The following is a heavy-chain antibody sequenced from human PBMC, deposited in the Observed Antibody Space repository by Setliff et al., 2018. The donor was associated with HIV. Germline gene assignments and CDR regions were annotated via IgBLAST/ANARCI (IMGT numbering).Heavy chain of an antibody. D-gene: IGHD5-18*01. Sequence: SETLSLTCSVSGGSVSSTTYWWGWIRQPPGKGLEWIGTIYYNGNTFYDPSLKSRVTISIDMSKNQFSLKLTSVAAADTAVYYCAKRPGYGYPFHIWGQGTMFTVSS. J-gene: IGHJ3*02. CDR3: AKRPGYGYPFHI. CDR2: IYYNGNT. V-gene: IGHV4-39*01. CDR1: GGSVSSTTYW.